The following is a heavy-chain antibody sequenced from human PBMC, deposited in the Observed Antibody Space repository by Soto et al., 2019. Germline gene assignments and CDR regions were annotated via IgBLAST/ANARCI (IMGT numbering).Heavy chain of an antibody. CDR3: ARENLRWFDP. CDR1: DASINSYY. J-gene: IGHJ5*02. Sequence: SETLSLTCTVSDASINSYYWSWIRQPPGKGLEWIGYIYQSGTTAYNPSLESRVTISIDTSKRQVSLKLTSVTAADTAVYYCARENLRWFDPWGPGTLVTVSS. V-gene: IGHV4-59*01. CDR2: IYQSGTT. D-gene: IGHD3-9*01.